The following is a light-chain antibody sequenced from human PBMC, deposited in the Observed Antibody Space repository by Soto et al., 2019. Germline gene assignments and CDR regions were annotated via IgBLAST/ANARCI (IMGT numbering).Light chain of an antibody. J-gene: IGLJ2*01. CDR1: SDINVGSYN. CDR2: YYSDSDK. Sequence: QLVLTQPPSSSASPGESARLTCTLPSDINVGSYNIYWYQQKPGSPPRYLLYYYSDSDKGQGSGVPSRFSGSKDASANTGILFISGLQSEDEADYYCMIWPSNAVVFGGGTKLTVL. V-gene: IGLV5-37*01. CDR3: MIWPSNAVV.